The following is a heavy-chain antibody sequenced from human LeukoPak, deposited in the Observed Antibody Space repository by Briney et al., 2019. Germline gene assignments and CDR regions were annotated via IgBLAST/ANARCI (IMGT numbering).Heavy chain of an antibody. Sequence: GGSLTLSCADSGFTFSSYSMNWIRQAPGKGLEWVSSISSSSSYIYYADSVKGRFTISRDNAKNSLYLQMNSLRAEDTAVYYCARDRGVYCTNGVCYGPYYYYYGMDVWGQGTTVTVSS. D-gene: IGHD2-8*01. J-gene: IGHJ6*02. CDR1: GFTFSSYS. CDR2: ISSSSSYI. CDR3: ARDRGVYCTNGVCYGPYYYYYGMDV. V-gene: IGHV3-21*01.